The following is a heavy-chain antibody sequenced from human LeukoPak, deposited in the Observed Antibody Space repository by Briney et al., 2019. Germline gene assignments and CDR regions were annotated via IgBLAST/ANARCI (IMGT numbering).Heavy chain of an antibody. J-gene: IGHJ6*04. CDR2: IYYSGST. D-gene: IGHD5-12*01. V-gene: IGHV4-31*03. CDR3: ARDIGYSGYDSSYYYGMDV. CDR1: GGSISSGGYY. Sequence: SQTLSLTCTVSGGSISSGGYYWSWIRQHPGKGLEWIGYIYYSGSTYYNPSLKSRVTISVDTSKNQFSLKLSSVTAADTAVYYCARDIGYSGYDSSYYYGMDVWGKGTTVTVSS.